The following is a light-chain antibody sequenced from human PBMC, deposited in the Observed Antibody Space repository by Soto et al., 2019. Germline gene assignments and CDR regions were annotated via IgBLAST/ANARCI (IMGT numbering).Light chain of an antibody. V-gene: IGKV2-30*01. J-gene: IGKJ4*01. CDR2: KVS. CDR3: MQGTYWPRLT. CDR1: QSLVYSDGNTY. Sequence: DVVMTQSPLSLPVTLGQPASISCRSSQSLVYSDGNTYLNWFHQRPGQSPRRLIYKVSNRDSEVPDRFSGSEAGTHFTQKISRVEAEDVGVYYCMQGTYWPRLTFGGGTKVEIK.